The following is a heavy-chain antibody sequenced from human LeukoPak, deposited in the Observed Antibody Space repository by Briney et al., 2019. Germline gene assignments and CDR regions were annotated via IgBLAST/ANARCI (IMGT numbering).Heavy chain of an antibody. V-gene: IGHV1-69*05. CDR1: GGTFGSYA. D-gene: IGHD1-26*01. CDR2: IIPICGTA. CDR3: ARDTPYSGSYYYFDY. J-gene: IGHJ4*02. Sequence: SVKVSCKACGGTFGSYAISWVRQAPGQGLEWMGGIIPICGTANYAQKFQGRVTITTDESTSTAYMELSSLRSEDTAVYYCARDTPYSGSYYYFDYCGQGTLVTVSS.